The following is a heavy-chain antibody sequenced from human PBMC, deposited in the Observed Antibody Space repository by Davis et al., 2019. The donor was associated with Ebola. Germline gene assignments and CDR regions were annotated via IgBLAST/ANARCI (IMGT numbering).Heavy chain of an antibody. Sequence: PGGSLRLSCAVYGGSFNDYYWAWIRQSPGQGLEWLGEINHRGKARYNTALKSRVTMSIDTPKMQFSLRLTPVAAADTAVYYCASPHQIRGKECFDYWDQGNLVVVSS. D-gene: IGHD2/OR15-2a*01. CDR2: INHRGKA. V-gene: IGHV4-34*01. CDR3: ASPHQIRGKECFDY. CDR1: GGSFNDYY. J-gene: IGHJ4*02.